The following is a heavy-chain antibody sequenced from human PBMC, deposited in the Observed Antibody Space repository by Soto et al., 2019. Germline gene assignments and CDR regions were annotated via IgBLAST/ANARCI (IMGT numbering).Heavy chain of an antibody. CDR2: IIPILGIA. CDR3: ARVLPETGYCGYVHNYCYMDV. CDR1: GGTFSSYT. V-gene: IGHV1-69*02. Sequence: QVQLVQSGAEVKKPGSSVKVSCKASGGTFSSYTISWVRQAPGQGLEWMGRIIPILGIANYAQKFQGRVTITADKSTSTASMELSNLRSEDTAVYYCARVLPETGYCGYVHNYCYMDVWGKGTTVTVSS. J-gene: IGHJ6*03. D-gene: IGHD5-12*01.